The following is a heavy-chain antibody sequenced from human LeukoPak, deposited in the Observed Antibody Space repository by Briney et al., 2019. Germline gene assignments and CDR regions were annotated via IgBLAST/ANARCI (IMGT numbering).Heavy chain of an antibody. J-gene: IGHJ3*02. Sequence: ASVKVSCKASGYTFTGYYMHWVRQAPGQGLEWMGWINPNSGGTNYAQKFQGWVTMTRDTSISTAYMELSRLRSDDTAVYYCARDGRYCSGGSCYSDAFDIWGQGTMVTVSS. CDR2: INPNSGGT. CDR1: GYTFTGYY. D-gene: IGHD2-15*01. CDR3: ARDGRYCSGGSCYSDAFDI. V-gene: IGHV1-2*04.